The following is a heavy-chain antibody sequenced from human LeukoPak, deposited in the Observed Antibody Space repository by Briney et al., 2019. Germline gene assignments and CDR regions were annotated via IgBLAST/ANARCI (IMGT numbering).Heavy chain of an antibody. V-gene: IGHV3-66*01. CDR3: ARDSPNYGGNSGLSY. CDR2: IYSGGST. J-gene: IGHJ4*02. Sequence: TGGSLRLSCAASGFTVSSNYMSWVRQAPGKGLEWVSVIYSGGSTYYADSVKGGFTISRDNSKNTLYLQMNSLRAEDTAVYYCARDSPNYGGNSGLSYWGQGTLVTVSS. D-gene: IGHD4-23*01. CDR1: GFTVSSNY.